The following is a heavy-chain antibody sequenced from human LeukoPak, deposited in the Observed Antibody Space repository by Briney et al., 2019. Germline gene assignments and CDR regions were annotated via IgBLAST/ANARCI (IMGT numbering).Heavy chain of an antibody. Sequence: AASVRVSCKASGYSFTRHGITWVRQAPGHGLEWMGFINGYNGDTYYERKFRGRVAMTTDRSTSTAYMELASLTSDDTAVYYCARVGEEWITGTFHFDYWGQGTLVTVSS. J-gene: IGHJ4*02. CDR3: ARVGEEWITGTFHFDY. V-gene: IGHV1-18*01. CDR2: INGYNGDT. D-gene: IGHD1-20*01. CDR1: GYSFTRHG.